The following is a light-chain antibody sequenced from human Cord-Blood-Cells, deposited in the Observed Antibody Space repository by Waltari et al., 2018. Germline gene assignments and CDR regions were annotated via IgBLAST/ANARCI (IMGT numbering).Light chain of an antibody. Sequence: EIVLTQSPATLSLSPGERATLSFRARQSVSSYLAWYQHKPGQAPRLLIYDASNRATGIPARFSGSGSGTDFTLTISSLEPEDFAVYYCQQRSNWPPWTFGQGTKVEIK. J-gene: IGKJ1*01. CDR2: DAS. CDR3: QQRSNWPPWT. CDR1: QSVSSY. V-gene: IGKV3-11*01.